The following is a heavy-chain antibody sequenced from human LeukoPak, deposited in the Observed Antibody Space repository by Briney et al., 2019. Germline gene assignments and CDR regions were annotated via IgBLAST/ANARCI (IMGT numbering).Heavy chain of an antibody. CDR3: ARTHGDSEASRY. J-gene: IGHJ4*02. CDR1: GYTFTGYD. D-gene: IGHD4-17*01. Sequence: ASVKVSCKASGYTFTGYDINWVRQATGQGLEWMGRINPNSGGTNYAQKFQGRVTMTRDTSISTAYMELSRLRSDDTAVYYCARTHGDSEASRYWGQGTLVTVSS. V-gene: IGHV1-2*06. CDR2: INPNSGGT.